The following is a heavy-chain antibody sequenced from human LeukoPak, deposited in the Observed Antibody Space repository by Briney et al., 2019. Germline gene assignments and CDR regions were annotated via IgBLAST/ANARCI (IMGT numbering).Heavy chain of an antibody. J-gene: IGHJ4*02. Sequence: GGSLRLSCAASGFTFSSYSTNWVRQAPGEGLEWVSSIISISSYISYADSVKGRFTISRDNAKNSLYLQMNSLRAEDTAVYYCARDRPAYCGGDCYSGYWGQGTLVTVSS. V-gene: IGHV3-21*01. CDR2: IISISSYI. CDR3: ARDRPAYCGGDCYSGY. CDR1: GFTFSSYS. D-gene: IGHD2-21*02.